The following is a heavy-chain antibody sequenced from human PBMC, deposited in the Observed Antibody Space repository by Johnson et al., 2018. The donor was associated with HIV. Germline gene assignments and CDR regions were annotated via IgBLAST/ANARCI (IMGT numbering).Heavy chain of an antibody. V-gene: IGHV3-20*04. Sequence: VQLVESGGGVVRPGGSLRLSCAASGFTFDDYDMSWVRQAPGKGLEWVSGINWNGGNTGYADSVKGRFTISRDNAKNSLYLQMNSLRVEDTAVYYCAKDLSGYSYGYGAFDIWGQGTMVTVSS. CDR2: INWNGGNT. D-gene: IGHD5-18*01. CDR1: GFTFDDYD. CDR3: AKDLSGYSYGYGAFDI. J-gene: IGHJ3*02.